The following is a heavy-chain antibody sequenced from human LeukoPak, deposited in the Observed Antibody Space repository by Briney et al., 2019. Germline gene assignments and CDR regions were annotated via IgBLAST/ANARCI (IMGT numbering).Heavy chain of an antibody. CDR1: GYTFTGYY. CDR2: INPNSGGT. Sequence: ASVKVSCKASGYTFTGYYMHWVRQAPGQGPEWMGWINPNSGGTNYAQKFQGWVTMTRDTSISTAYMELSRLRSDDTAVYYCAMGEQWFGELSYPPMDYWGQGTLVTVSS. CDR3: AMGEQWFGELSYPPMDY. J-gene: IGHJ4*02. V-gene: IGHV1-2*04. D-gene: IGHD3-10*01.